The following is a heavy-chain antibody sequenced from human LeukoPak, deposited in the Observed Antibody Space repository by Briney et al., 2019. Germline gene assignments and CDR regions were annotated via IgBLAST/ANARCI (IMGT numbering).Heavy chain of an antibody. CDR1: GGSISSYC. CDR3: ARGRQLVLGLDAFDI. D-gene: IGHD6-6*01. CDR2: IYYSGST. Sequence: PETLSLTCTVSGGSISSYCWSWIRQPPGKGLEWIGYIYYSGSTNYNPSLKSRVTISVDTSKNQFSLKLSSVTAADTAVYYCARGRQLVLGLDAFDIWGQGTMVTVSS. V-gene: IGHV4-59*01. J-gene: IGHJ3*02.